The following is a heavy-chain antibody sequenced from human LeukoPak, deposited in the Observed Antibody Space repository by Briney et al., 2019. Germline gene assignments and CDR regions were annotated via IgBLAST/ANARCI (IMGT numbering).Heavy chain of an antibody. CDR3: ARDRIAVAGTPTTFDY. Sequence: SETLSLTCAVYGGSFSGYYWSWIRRPPGKGLEWIGEINHSGSTNYNPSLKSRVTISVDTSKNQFSLKLSSVTAADTAVYYCARDRIAVAGTPTTFDYWGQGTLVTVSS. CDR2: INHSGST. V-gene: IGHV4-34*01. D-gene: IGHD6-19*01. CDR1: GGSFSGYY. J-gene: IGHJ4*02.